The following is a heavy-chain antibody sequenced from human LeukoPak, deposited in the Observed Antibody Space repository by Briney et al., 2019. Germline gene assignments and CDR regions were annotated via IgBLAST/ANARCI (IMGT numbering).Heavy chain of an antibody. V-gene: IGHV1-18*01. J-gene: IGHJ4*02. CDR3: ARDGTSTDDY. CDR2: ISGNNDNP. Sequence: ASVRVSCKTSRYTFSNFGINWVRQAPGQGLEWMGWISGNNDNPNYGQKFQGRFTVTTDSSTSTAYMDLRNLRFDDTAVYYCARDGTSTDDYWGQGTLVTVSS. D-gene: IGHD2-2*01. CDR1: RYTFSNFG.